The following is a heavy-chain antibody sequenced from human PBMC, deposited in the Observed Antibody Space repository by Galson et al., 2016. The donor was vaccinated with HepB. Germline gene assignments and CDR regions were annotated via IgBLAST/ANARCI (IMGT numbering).Heavy chain of an antibody. Sequence: SVKVSCKASGFTLTGYAIQWVRQAPGQRLEWMGWINVGNGNTKYSEKFQGRVTITRDTSASTVYMELSSLRSEDTAVYYCAREHDIWTSYAFDIWGQGTMITVSS. J-gene: IGHJ3*02. CDR3: AREHDIWTSYAFDI. CDR1: GFTLTGYA. D-gene: IGHD3/OR15-3a*01. V-gene: IGHV1-3*01. CDR2: INVGNGNT.